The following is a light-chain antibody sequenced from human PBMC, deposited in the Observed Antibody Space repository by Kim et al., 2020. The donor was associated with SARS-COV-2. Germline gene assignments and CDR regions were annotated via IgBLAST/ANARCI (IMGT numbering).Light chain of an antibody. Sequence: GQCDTISCSGKTSDVCGHNYVSWYQQNPGQSPKLMIYDVTNRPSGISNRFSGSNSGNTASLTITGLQAEDEADYYCSSYTSSSTWVFGGGTQLTVL. CDR3: SSYTSSSTWV. J-gene: IGLJ3*02. CDR2: DVT. CDR1: TSDVCGHNY. V-gene: IGLV2-14*04.